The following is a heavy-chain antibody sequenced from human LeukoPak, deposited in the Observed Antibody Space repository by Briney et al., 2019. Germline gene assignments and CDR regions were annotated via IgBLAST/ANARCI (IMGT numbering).Heavy chain of an antibody. D-gene: IGHD1-26*01. CDR2: IIPIFGTA. J-gene: IGHJ5*02. CDR1: GGTFSSYA. Sequence: RASVKVSCKASGGTFSSYAISWVRQAPGQGLEWMGGIIPIFGTANYAQKFQGRVTITTDESTSTAYMELSSLRSEDTAVYYCARASGCYLSDWFDPWGQGTLVTVSS. V-gene: IGHV1-69*05. CDR3: ARASGCYLSDWFDP.